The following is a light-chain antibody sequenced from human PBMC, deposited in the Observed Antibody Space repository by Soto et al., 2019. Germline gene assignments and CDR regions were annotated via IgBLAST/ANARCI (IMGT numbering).Light chain of an antibody. CDR1: QSVGSN. Sequence: EIVMAQSPATLSVSPGERATLSCRASQSVGSNLAWYQQKPGQAPRLLIYGASTRVTGIPARFSGSGSGTEFTLTISSLQSEDFAVYHCQQYYNWWTFGQGTKVHIK. V-gene: IGKV3-15*01. CDR3: QQYYNWWT. CDR2: GAS. J-gene: IGKJ1*01.